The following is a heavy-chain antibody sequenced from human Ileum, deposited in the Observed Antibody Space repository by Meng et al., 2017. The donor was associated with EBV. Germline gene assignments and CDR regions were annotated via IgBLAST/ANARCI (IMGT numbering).Heavy chain of an antibody. CDR3: TDVGGDMI. J-gene: IGHJ4*02. CDR1: GFTFTNAH. CDR2: IKRTTDGGTT. D-gene: IGHD3-16*01. Sequence: DVQVVCSGGGVVKPEESLRLCCAASGFTFTNAHMTGVRQAPGKGLEWVGRIKRTTDGGTTDYAAPVKGRFTISRDDSKNTLYLQMNSLKTEDTAVYYCTDVGGDMIWGQGTLVTVSS. V-gene: IGHV3-15*01.